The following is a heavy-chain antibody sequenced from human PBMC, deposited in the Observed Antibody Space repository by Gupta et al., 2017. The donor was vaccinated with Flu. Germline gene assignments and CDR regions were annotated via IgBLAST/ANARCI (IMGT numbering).Heavy chain of an antibody. V-gene: IGHV3-33*01. CDR3: ARDCKERLWFGELFSFYGMDV. Sequence: QVQLVESGGGVVQPGRSLRLPCAASGFTFSRYGMHWVRQAPGKGLEGVAVIWYDGSNKYYADSVKGRFTISRDNSKNTLYLQMNSRRAEDTAVYYCARDCKERLWFGELFSFYGMDVWGQGTTVTVSS. CDR2: IWYDGSNK. D-gene: IGHD3-10*01. CDR1: GFTFSRYG. J-gene: IGHJ6*02.